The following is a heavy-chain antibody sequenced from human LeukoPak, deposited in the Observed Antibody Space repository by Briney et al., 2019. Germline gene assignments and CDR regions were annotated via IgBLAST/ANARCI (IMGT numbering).Heavy chain of an antibody. CDR3: ARRVRSGSYRYYFDY. V-gene: IGHV4-31*03. Sequence: SETLSLTCTVSGGSISSGGYYWSWIRQHPGKGLEWIGYIYYSGSTYYNPSLKSRVTISVDTSKNQFSLKLSSVTAADTAVYYCARRVRSGSYRYYFDYWGQGTLVTVSS. D-gene: IGHD1-26*01. CDR2: IYYSGST. CDR1: GGSISSGGYY. J-gene: IGHJ4*02.